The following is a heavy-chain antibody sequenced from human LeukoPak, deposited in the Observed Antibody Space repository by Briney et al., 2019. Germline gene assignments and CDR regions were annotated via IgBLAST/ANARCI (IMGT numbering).Heavy chain of an antibody. CDR1: GGSISSYY. D-gene: IGHD2-15*01. CDR3: ASSSGGRRYFDY. J-gene: IGHJ4*02. V-gene: IGHV4-59*01. CDR2: IYYSGST. Sequence: SETLSLTCTVSGGSISSYYWSWIRQPPGKGLEWIGYIYYSGSTNYSPSLKSRVTISVDTSKNQFSLKLSSVTAADTAVYYCASSSGGRRYFDYWGQGTLVTVSS.